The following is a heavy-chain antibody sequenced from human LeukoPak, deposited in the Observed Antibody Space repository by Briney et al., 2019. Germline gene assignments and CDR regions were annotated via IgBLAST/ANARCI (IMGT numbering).Heavy chain of an antibody. Sequence: GESLKISCKGSGYTFTRYWIGWVRQMPGKGLGWMGIIFPDDADTRYSPSFEGQVTISRDNSQNSLYLQMVSLRAEDTAVYYCARVSIASTLDHWGRGTLVTVSS. CDR3: ARVSIASTLDH. CDR2: IFPDDADT. D-gene: IGHD3-3*02. J-gene: IGHJ4*02. V-gene: IGHV5-51*01. CDR1: GYTFTRYW.